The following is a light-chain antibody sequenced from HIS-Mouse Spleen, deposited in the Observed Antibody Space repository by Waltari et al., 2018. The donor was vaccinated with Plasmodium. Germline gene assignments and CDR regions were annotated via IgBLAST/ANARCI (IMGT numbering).Light chain of an antibody. J-gene: IGKJ1*01. CDR2: KAY. V-gene: IGKV1-5*03. CDR1: QSISSR. CDR3: QQYNSYSWT. Sequence: DIQMTQSPSTLSASVGDRVTITCRASQSISSRLAWYQQKPGKAPKLLIYKAYSLESVVPSRFSGSGSGTEFTLTISSLQPDDFATYYCQQYNSYSWTFGQGTKVEIK.